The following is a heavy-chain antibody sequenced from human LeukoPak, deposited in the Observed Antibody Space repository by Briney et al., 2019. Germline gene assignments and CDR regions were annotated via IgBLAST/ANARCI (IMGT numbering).Heavy chain of an antibody. D-gene: IGHD6-19*01. Sequence: SQTLSLTCAISGDSVSSNSAVWNWIRQSPSRGLEWLGRTYYMSKWHNDYAVSVKSRITINPDTSKNQFSLQLNSVTPEDTAVYYCVRGWEYRSGFCYFDYWGQGTLVTVSS. CDR3: VRGWEYRSGFCYFDY. J-gene: IGHJ4*02. CDR2: TYYMSKWHN. CDR1: GDSVSSNSAV. V-gene: IGHV6-1*01.